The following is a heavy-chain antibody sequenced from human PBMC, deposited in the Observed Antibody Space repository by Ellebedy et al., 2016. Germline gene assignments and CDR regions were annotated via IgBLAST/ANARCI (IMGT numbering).Heavy chain of an antibody. J-gene: IGHJ6*02. D-gene: IGHD3-10*01. CDR3: ASGTMVRGVITRGMDV. Sequence: GGSLRLXCAASGFTFSSYAMSWVRQAPGKGLEWVSAISGSGGSTYYADSVKGRFTISRDNSKNTLYLQMNSLRAEDTAVYYCASGTMVRGVITRGMDVWGQGTTVTVSS. CDR1: GFTFSSYA. CDR2: ISGSGGST. V-gene: IGHV3-23*01.